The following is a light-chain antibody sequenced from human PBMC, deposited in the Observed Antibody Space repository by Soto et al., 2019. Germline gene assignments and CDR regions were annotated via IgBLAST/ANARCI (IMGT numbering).Light chain of an antibody. J-gene: IGLJ1*01. CDR3: SSYTTSNTPLYV. V-gene: IGLV1-44*01. CDR1: SSNIGTNS. Sequence: QSVLTQPPSASGTPGQRVTISCSGSSSNIGTNSVNWYQQLPGTAPKVLIYNTNERPSGVPDRFSGSKSGTSASLAITRLQSEDEADYYCSSYTTSNTPLYVFGNGTKLTVL. CDR2: NTN.